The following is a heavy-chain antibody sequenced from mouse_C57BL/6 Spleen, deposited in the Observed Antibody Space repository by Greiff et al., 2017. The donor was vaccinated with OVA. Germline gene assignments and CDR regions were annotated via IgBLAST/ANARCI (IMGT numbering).Heavy chain of an antibody. V-gene: IGHV3-6*01. CDR1: GYSITSGYY. CDR3: ARDSYYDYAMDY. D-gene: IGHD2-4*01. Sequence: DVQLQESGPGLVKPSQSLSLTCSVTGYSITSGYYWNWIRQFPGNKLEWMGYISYDGSNNYNPSLKNRISITRDTSKNQFFLKLNSVTTEDTATYYCARDSYYDYAMDYWGQGTSVTVSS. J-gene: IGHJ4*01. CDR2: ISYDGSN.